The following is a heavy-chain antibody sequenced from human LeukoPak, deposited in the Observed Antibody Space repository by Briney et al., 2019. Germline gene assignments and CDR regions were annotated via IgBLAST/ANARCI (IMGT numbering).Heavy chain of an antibody. V-gene: IGHV3-53*01. D-gene: IGHD1-14*01. J-gene: IGHJ4*02. CDR3: ARDHPEGYFDY. CDR1: GFTVSSNY. Sequence: GGSLRLSCAASGFTVSSNYMSWVRQAPGKGLEWVSVIYSGGSIYYADSVKGRFTISRDNSKNTLYLQMNSLRAEDTAVYYCARDHPEGYFDYWGQGTLVTVSS. CDR2: IYSGGSI.